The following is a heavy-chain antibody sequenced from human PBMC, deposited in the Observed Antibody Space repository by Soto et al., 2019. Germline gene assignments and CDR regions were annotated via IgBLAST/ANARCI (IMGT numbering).Heavy chain of an antibody. CDR3: VRHSAAAHYDFWSGGNWFDP. Sequence: SETLSLTCTVSGGSISSYYWSWIRQPPWKGLEWIGYIYYSGSTNYNTSLKSRVTISLDMSKNHFSLKLSSVTAADTAVYYCVRHSAAAHYDFWSGGNWFDPWGQGTLVTVSS. CDR1: GGSISSYY. V-gene: IGHV4-59*08. CDR2: IYYSGST. D-gene: IGHD3-3*01. J-gene: IGHJ5*02.